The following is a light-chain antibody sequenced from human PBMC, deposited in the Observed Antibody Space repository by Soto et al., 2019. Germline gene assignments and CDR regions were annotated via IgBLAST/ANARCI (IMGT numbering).Light chain of an antibody. V-gene: IGKV1-39*01. CDR1: QSISSY. CDR3: QQSYSTPPT. Sequence: DIRLNQSPSSLSAPVGDRVTITCRASQSISSYLNWYQQKPGKAPKLLIYAASSLQSGVPSRFSGSGSGTDFTLTISSLQPEDFATYYCQQSYSTPPTFGQGTKVDI. CDR2: AAS. J-gene: IGKJ1*01.